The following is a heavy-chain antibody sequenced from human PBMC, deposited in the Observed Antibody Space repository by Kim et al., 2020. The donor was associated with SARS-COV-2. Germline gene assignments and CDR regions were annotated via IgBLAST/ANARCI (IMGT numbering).Heavy chain of an antibody. CDR3: ASNELEGSYYYYYGMDV. CDR2: ISAYNGNT. J-gene: IGHJ6*02. D-gene: IGHD1-26*01. Sequence: ASVKVSCKASGYTFTSYGISWVRQAPGQGLEWMGWISAYNGNTNYAQKLQGRVTMTTDTSTSTAYMELRSLRSDDTAVYYCASNELEGSYYYYYGMDVWGQGTTVTVSS. V-gene: IGHV1-18*01. CDR1: GYTFTSYG.